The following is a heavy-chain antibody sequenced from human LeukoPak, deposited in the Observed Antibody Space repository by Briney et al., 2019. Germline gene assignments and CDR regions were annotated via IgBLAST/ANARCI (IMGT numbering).Heavy chain of an antibody. CDR3: ARVLPYFDWLDY. V-gene: IGHV3-73*01. CDR2: IRSRANTYAT. J-gene: IGHJ4*02. D-gene: IGHD3-9*01. Sequence: PGGSLKLSCAASGFTFSGSAMHWVRQAPGKGLEWVGRIRSRANTYATGYAVSVKGRFTISRDDSKNTAYLQMNSLRAEDTAVYYCARVLPYFDWLDYWGQGTLVTVSS. CDR1: GFTFSGSA.